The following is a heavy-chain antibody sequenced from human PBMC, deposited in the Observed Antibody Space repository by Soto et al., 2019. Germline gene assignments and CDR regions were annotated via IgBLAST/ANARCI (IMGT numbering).Heavy chain of an antibody. CDR2: ISSSSSYI. CDR1: GFTFSSYS. J-gene: IGHJ5*02. Sequence: PGGSLRLSCAASGFTFSSYSMNWFRQAPGKGLEWVSSISSSSSYIYYADSVKGRFTISRDNAKNSLYLQMNSLRAEDTAVYYCARAVYYYDSSGYHDNWFDPWGQGTLVTAPQ. CDR3: ARAVYYYDSSGYHDNWFDP. V-gene: IGHV3-21*01. D-gene: IGHD3-22*01.